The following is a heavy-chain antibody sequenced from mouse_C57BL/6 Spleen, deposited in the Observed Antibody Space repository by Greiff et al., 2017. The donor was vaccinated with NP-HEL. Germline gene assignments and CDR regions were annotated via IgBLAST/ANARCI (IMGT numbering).Heavy chain of an antibody. CDR3: ARRSVWYFDV. CDR1: GYTFTSYW. Sequence: QVQLQQPGAELVRPETSVKLSCKASGYTFTSYWMHWVKQRPGQGLEWIGVIDPSDSYTNYNQKFKGKATLTVDTSSSTAYMQLSSLTSEDSAVYYCARRSVWYFDVWGTGTTVTVSS. CDR2: IDPSDSYT. V-gene: IGHV1-59*01. J-gene: IGHJ1*03.